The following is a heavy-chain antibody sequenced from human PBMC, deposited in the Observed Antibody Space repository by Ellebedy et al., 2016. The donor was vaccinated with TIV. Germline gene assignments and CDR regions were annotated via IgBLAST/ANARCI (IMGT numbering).Heavy chain of an antibody. Sequence: ASVKVSXXASGYTFTGTDYYMHWLLQAPGQGLEWMGWINPKSGGTNYARKFQGRVTMTRDTSISTAYMELSRLRSDDTAVFYCARGFVWFSYAFDIWGQGTMVTVSP. J-gene: IGHJ3*02. CDR2: INPKSGGT. CDR1: GYTFTGTDYY. D-gene: IGHD2-21*01. CDR3: ARGFVWFSYAFDI. V-gene: IGHV1-2*02.